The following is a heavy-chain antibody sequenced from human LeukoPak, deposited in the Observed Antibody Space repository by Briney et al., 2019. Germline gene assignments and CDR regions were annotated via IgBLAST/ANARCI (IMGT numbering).Heavy chain of an antibody. CDR2: IKSKTDGGTT. Sequence: GGSLRLSCAASGFTFSNAWMTWVRQAPGKGLEWVGRIKSKTDGGTTDYAAPVKGRFTISRDDSKNTLYLQMNSLKTEDTALYYCTTAARYGENGFDPWGQGTLVTVSS. CDR1: GFTFSNAW. V-gene: IGHV3-15*01. CDR3: TTAARYGENGFDP. J-gene: IGHJ5*02. D-gene: IGHD4-17*01.